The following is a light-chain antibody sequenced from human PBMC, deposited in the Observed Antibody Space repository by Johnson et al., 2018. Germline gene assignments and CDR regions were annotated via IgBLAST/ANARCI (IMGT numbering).Light chain of an antibody. CDR2: ENN. J-gene: IGLJ1*01. CDR3: GTWDSSLSAGNV. V-gene: IGLV1-51*02. Sequence: QSVLTQPPSVSAAPGQKVTISCSGSSSNIGNNYVSWYQQLPGTAPKLLIYENNKRPSGIPDRFSGSKSGTSATLGITGPQTGDEADYYCGTWDSSLSAGNVFGTRTTVTVL. CDR1: SSNIGNNY.